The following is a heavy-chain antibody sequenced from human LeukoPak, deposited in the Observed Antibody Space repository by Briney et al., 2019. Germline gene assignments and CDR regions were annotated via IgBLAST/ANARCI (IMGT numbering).Heavy chain of an antibody. D-gene: IGHD5-18*01. J-gene: IGHJ4*02. Sequence: SETLSLTCTVSGGSISSYYWSWIRQPAGKGLEWIGRIYTSGSTNYNPSLKSRVTMSVDTSKNQFSLKLSSVTAADTAVYYCARDRLDTAMVTPFDYWGQGTLDTVSS. CDR3: ARDRLDTAMVTPFDY. CDR2: IYTSGST. V-gene: IGHV4-4*07. CDR1: GGSISSYY.